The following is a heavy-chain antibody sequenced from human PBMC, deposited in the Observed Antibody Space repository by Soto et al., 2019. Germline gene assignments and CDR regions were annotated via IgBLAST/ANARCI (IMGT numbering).Heavy chain of an antibody. V-gene: IGHV4-31*03. CDR1: GGSITSGGYF. J-gene: IGHJ5*02. CDR3: ARGEWYSFVS. D-gene: IGHD3-3*01. CDR2: IYYSGST. Sequence: QVQLQESGPGLVKPSQTLSLTCTVSGGSITSGGYFWSWIRQHPGKGLEWIGYIYYSGSTYYEPSLKSRVTISIDTSNNQLSLTLTSVTAADTAIYYCARGEWYSFVSWGQGTLVTVSS.